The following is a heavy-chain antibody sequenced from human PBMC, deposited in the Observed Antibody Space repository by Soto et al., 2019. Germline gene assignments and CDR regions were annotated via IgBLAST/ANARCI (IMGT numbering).Heavy chain of an antibody. Sequence: EVRLLESGGGLVQPGGSLRLSCAASGFSFSSYDMTWVRQAPGQGLEWVSSLSVTGGGPYYADSVRGRFTMSRDNSKNPLPQEMSGLRADDSPFYYCGKGGETPPPPKFSFDTWGQGPLVPLSS. J-gene: IGHJ4*02. V-gene: IGHV3-23*01. D-gene: IGHD3-16*01. CDR1: GFSFSSYD. CDR2: LSVTGGGP. CDR3: GKGGETPPPPKFSFDT.